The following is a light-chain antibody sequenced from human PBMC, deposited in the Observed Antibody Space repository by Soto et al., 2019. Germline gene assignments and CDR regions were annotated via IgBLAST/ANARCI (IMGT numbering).Light chain of an antibody. CDR3: AAWDDSLNGSA. CDR1: SSNIGSYT. V-gene: IGLV1-44*01. J-gene: IGLJ1*01. CDR2: SNH. Sequence: QSALTQPPSASGTPGQTVTCSCSGSSSNIGSYTVNWYQQLPGTAPKLVIYSNHQRPSGVPDRFSGSKSGTSASLAISGLQSEDEADYYCAAWDDSLNGSAFGSGTKVTVL.